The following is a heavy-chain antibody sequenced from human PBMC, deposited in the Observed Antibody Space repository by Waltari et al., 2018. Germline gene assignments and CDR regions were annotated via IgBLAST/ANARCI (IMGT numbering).Heavy chain of an antibody. CDR2: SIPSFGTA. J-gene: IGHJ6*02. CDR3: GSYGDYYGMDV. Sequence: QVQLVQSGAEVKKPGSSVKVSCQASGGTFSRYAISWVRQAPGQGLEWMGGSIPSFGTANYAQKCQGRLTITTDESTSIAYMELSSLRSEDTAVYYCGSYGDYYGMDVWGQGPTVTVSS. CDR1: GGTFSRYA. D-gene: IGHD6-6*01. V-gene: IGHV1-69*05.